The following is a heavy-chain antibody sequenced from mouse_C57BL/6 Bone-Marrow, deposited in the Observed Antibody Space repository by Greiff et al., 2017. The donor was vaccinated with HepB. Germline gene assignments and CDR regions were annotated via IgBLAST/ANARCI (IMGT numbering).Heavy chain of an antibody. D-gene: IGHD1-1*02. CDR2: IYPGDGDT. V-gene: IGHV1-82*01. CDR1: GYAFSSSW. CDR3: ARRGWCLHWYFDV. J-gene: IGHJ1*03. Sequence: VQLQQSGPELVKPGASVKISCKASGYAFSSSWMNWVKQRPGKGLEWIGRIYPGDGDTNYNGKFKGKATLTADKSSSTAYMQLSSLTSEDSAVYFCARRGWCLHWYFDVWGTGTTVTVSS.